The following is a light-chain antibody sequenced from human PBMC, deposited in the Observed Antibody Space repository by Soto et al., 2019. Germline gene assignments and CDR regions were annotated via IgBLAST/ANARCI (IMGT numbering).Light chain of an antibody. CDR1: QSVRSY. CDR2: DAS. Sequence: EIVMTQSPATLSLSPGERATLSCRASQSVRSYLAWYQQKPGQAPRLLLFDASHRATGVPARFSGSGSGTDFTLTISNLEPADFAVYYCQQRSSWPLTFGGGTGVEI. V-gene: IGKV3-11*01. J-gene: IGKJ4*01. CDR3: QQRSSWPLT.